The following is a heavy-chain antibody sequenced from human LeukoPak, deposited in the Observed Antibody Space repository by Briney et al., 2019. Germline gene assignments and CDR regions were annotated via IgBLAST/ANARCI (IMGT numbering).Heavy chain of an antibody. Sequence: GGSLRLSCAASGFTFSDYWMHWVRQAPGKGLVWVSRISNDGSTTTYADSVRGRYTISRDNAKNTLYLQMNSLTAEDTAVYYCARDCGSTGCDYWGQGTLVTVSS. CDR3: ARDCGSTGCDY. D-gene: IGHD2-2*01. J-gene: IGHJ4*02. V-gene: IGHV3-74*01. CDR1: GFTFSDYW. CDR2: ISNDGSTT.